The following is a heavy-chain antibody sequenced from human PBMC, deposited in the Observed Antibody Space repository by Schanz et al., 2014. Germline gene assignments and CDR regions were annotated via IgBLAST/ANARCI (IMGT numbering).Heavy chain of an antibody. J-gene: IGHJ6*02. D-gene: IGHD6-13*01. Sequence: VQLVESGGNLVQPGGSLRLSCVASGFTFSSHSMNWVRQAPGQGLEWVAVIWYDGSNKDYADSVKGRFTISRDNSKNTLYLQMNSLRAEDTAVYYCARDRQQLVGRIGYYYGMDVWGQGTTVTVSS. CDR2: IWYDGSNK. V-gene: IGHV3-33*08. CDR3: ARDRQQLVGRIGYYYGMDV. CDR1: GFTFSSHS.